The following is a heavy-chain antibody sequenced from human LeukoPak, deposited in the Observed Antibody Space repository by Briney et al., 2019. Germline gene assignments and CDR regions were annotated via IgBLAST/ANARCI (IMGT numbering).Heavy chain of an antibody. CDR1: GFSFSNYW. Sequence: PGGSLRLSCAASGFSFSNYWMHWVCQAPGKGLVWVSRISSDGSDTIYADSVKGRFTMSRDNAKNTLYLQMNSLRAEDTAVYYCAKSAVDGDYLYFDYWGQGTLVTVSS. CDR3: AKSAVDGDYLYFDY. J-gene: IGHJ4*02. CDR2: ISSDGSDT. V-gene: IGHV3-74*01. D-gene: IGHD4-17*01.